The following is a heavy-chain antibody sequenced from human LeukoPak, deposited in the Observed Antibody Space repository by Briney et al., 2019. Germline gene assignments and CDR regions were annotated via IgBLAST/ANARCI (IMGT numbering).Heavy chain of an antibody. D-gene: IGHD4-11*01. V-gene: IGHV1-24*01. Sequence: ASVKVSCKVSGYTLTELSMHWVRQAPGKGLEWMGGFDPEDGETIYAQKFQGRVTMTEDTSTDTAYMELSSLRSEDMAVYYCATDSNLEYYYCYGMDVWGQGTTVTVSS. CDR3: ATDSNLEYYYCYGMDV. CDR2: FDPEDGET. J-gene: IGHJ6*02. CDR1: GYTLTELS.